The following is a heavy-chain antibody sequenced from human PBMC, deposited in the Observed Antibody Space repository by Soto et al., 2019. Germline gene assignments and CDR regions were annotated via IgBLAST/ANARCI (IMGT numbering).Heavy chain of an antibody. CDR2: ISSSGSTI. D-gene: IGHD3-10*01. V-gene: IGHV3-48*03. CDR3: ARGDTMDKLLLYGMEV. Sequence: VGSLRLSCASSVFTFSSYEMNCVRDSPGKWLEWVSYISSSGSTIYYADSVKGRFTISRDNAKNSLYLQMNSLRAEDTAVYYCARGDTMDKLLLYGMEVLGQGTTVNVSS. CDR1: VFTFSSYE. J-gene: IGHJ6*01.